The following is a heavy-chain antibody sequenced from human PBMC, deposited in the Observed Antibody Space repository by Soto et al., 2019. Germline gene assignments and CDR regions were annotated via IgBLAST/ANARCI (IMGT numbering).Heavy chain of an antibody. V-gene: IGHV3-23*01. CDR1: RFSFSNYA. CDR3: AKDSRGGTVSGWSHDS. CDR2: ISGSGGSP. Sequence: GGSLRLSCAASRFSFSNYAMSWVRQAPGKGLEWVSFISGSGGSPYYAESVKGRFTISRDNSKNTLYLQMNSLRPEDTAVYYCAKDSRGGTVSGWSHDSWGPGTLVTVS. D-gene: IGHD6-19*01. J-gene: IGHJ4*02.